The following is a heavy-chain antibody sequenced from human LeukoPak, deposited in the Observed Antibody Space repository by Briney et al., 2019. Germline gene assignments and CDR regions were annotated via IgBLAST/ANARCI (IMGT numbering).Heavy chain of an antibody. Sequence: SETLSLTCTVSGGSISSYYWSWIRQPPGKGLEWIGYIYYSGSTNYNPSLKSRVTISVDTSKNQFSLKLSSVTAADTAVYYWARVGDSSSPSGWFDPWGQGTLVTVSS. CDR3: ARVGDSSSPSGWFDP. CDR2: IYYSGST. V-gene: IGHV4-59*01. J-gene: IGHJ5*02. D-gene: IGHD6-6*01. CDR1: GGSISSYY.